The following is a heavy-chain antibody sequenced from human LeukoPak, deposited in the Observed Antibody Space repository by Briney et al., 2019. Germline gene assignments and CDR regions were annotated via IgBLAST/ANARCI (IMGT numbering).Heavy chain of an antibody. V-gene: IGHV4-59*08. J-gene: IGHJ4*02. Sequence: SETLSLTCTVSGGSISSYYWSWIRQPPGKGLEWIGYIYYSGTTNYNPSLKSRVTISVDTSKNQFSLKLSSVTAADTAVYYCARSDLEGLNYWGQGTLVTVSS. CDR2: IYYSGTT. D-gene: IGHD1-1*01. CDR1: GGSISSYY. CDR3: ARSDLEGLNY.